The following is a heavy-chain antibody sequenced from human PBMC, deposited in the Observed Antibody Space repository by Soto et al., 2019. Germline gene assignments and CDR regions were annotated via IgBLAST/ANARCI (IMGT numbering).Heavy chain of an antibody. V-gene: IGHV3-23*01. D-gene: IGHD5-12*01. Sequence: GGSLRLSCAASGFTFSSYAMSWVRQAPGKGLEWVSAISGSGGSTYYADSVKGRFAISRDNSKNTLYLQMNSLRAEDAALYYCASRGLGGLYFDYWGQGTLVTVSS. CDR3: ASRGLGGLYFDY. CDR2: ISGSGGST. J-gene: IGHJ4*02. CDR1: GFTFSSYA.